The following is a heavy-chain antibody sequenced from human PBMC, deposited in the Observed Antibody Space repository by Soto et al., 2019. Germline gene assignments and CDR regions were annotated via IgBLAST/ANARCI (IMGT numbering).Heavy chain of an antibody. Sequence: VGSLRLSCAASGFTFSSYGMHWVRQAPGKGLEWVAVIWYDGSNKYYADSVKGRFTISRDNSKNTLYLQMNSLRAEDTAVYYCARDIADIVLMVYAIQQDYYYGMDVWGQGTTVTVSS. V-gene: IGHV3-33*01. CDR1: GFTFSSYG. CDR2: IWYDGSNK. J-gene: IGHJ6*02. CDR3: ARDIADIVLMVYAIQQDYYYGMDV. D-gene: IGHD2-8*01.